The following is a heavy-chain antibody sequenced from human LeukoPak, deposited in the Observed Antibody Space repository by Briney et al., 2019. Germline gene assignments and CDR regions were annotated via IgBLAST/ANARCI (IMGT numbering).Heavy chain of an antibody. D-gene: IGHD1-26*01. CDR2: ISWNSGSI. Sequence: GGSLRLSCAASGFTFDDYAMHWVRQAPGKGLEWVSGISWNSGSIGYADSVKGRFTISRDNAKSSLYLQMNSLRAEDTALYYCAKDTGGSSIFDYWGQGTLVTVSS. J-gene: IGHJ4*02. CDR1: GFTFDDYA. V-gene: IGHV3-9*01. CDR3: AKDTGGSSIFDY.